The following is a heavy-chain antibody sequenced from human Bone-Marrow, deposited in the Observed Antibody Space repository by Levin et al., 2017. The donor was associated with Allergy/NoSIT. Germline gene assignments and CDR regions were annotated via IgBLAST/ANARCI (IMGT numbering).Heavy chain of an antibody. V-gene: IGHV3-30*18. CDR2: ISYDGSNK. D-gene: IGHD3-16*01. CDR3: SQDIRPFGGLFPPLVYFDF. Sequence: GGSLRLSCAASGFSFSTYGMHWVRQAPGKGLEWVAIISYDGSNKFYADSVKGRFTISRDNSKNTLYLQVNSLRPEDTAVYYCSQDIRPFGGLFPPLVYFDFWGQGTLVTVSS. J-gene: IGHJ4*02. CDR1: GFSFSTYG.